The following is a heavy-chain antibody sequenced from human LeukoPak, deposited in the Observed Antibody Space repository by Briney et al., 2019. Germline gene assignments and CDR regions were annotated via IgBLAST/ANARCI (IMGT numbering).Heavy chain of an antibody. V-gene: IGHV3-21*01. Sequence: GGSLRLSCAASGFSFSSYSLNWVRQAPGKGLEWVSSISSSSTYLYYADSVRGRFTISRDNAKNSLFLQMNSLRAEDTAVYYCAHTGWDLGYYFDYWGQGTLVTVSS. CDR2: ISSSSTYL. CDR3: AHTGWDLGYYFDY. J-gene: IGHJ4*02. D-gene: IGHD1-26*01. CDR1: GFSFSSYS.